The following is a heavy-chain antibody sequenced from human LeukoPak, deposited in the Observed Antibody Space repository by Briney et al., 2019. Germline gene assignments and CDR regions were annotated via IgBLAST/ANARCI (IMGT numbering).Heavy chain of an antibody. D-gene: IGHD6-19*01. V-gene: IGHV4-59*01. Sequence: SETLSLTCTVSGGSISSYYWNWIRQPPGKGLEWIGYIYYSGSTNYNPSLKSRVTISVDTSKNQFSLKLSSVTAADTAVYYCARGGWYPESFQHWGQGALFTVSS. J-gene: IGHJ1*01. CDR1: GGSISSYY. CDR3: ARGGWYPESFQH. CDR2: IYYSGST.